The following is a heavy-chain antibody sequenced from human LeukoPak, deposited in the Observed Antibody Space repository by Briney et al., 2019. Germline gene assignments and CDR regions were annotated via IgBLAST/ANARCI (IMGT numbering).Heavy chain of an antibody. D-gene: IGHD5-24*01. J-gene: IGHJ4*02. V-gene: IGHV4-31*03. CDR1: GGSISSGGYY. CDR2: IYYSGST. Sequence: SQTLSLTCTVPGGSISSGGYYWSWIRQHPGKGLEWIGYIYYSGSTYYNPSLKSRVTISVDTSKNLFSLKLSSVTAADTAVYYCARGRDGYNYVLHYFDYWGQGTLVTVSS. CDR3: ARGRDGYNYVLHYFDY.